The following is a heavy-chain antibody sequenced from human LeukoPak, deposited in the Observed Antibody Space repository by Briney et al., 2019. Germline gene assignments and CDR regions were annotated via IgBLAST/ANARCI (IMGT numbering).Heavy chain of an antibody. D-gene: IGHD3-10*01. CDR3: ARYTWFGELFLAFDY. CDR1: GYTFTSYG. CDR2: ISAYNGNT. Sequence: ASVKVSCKASGYTFTSYGISWVRQAPGQGREWMGWISAYNGNTNYAQKLQGRVTMTTDTSTSTAYMELRSLRSDDTAVYYCARYTWFGELFLAFDYWGQGTLVTVSS. V-gene: IGHV1-18*01. J-gene: IGHJ4*02.